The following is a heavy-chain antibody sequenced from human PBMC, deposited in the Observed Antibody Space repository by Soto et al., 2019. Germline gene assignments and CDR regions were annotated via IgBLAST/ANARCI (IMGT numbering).Heavy chain of an antibody. CDR2: FDPEDGET. Sequence: VKVSCKVSGYTLTELSMHWVRQAPGKGLEWMGGFDPEDGETIYAQKFQGRVTMTEDTSTDTAYMELSSLRSEDTAVYYCATIAGYCSSTSCFDYWGQGTLVTVSS. CDR3: ATIAGYCSSTSCFDY. J-gene: IGHJ4*02. CDR1: GYTLTELS. D-gene: IGHD2-2*01. V-gene: IGHV1-24*01.